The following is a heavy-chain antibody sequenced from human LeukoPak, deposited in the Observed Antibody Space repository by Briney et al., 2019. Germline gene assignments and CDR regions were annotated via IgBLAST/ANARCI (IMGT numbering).Heavy chain of an antibody. Sequence: PSETLSLTCTVSGGSISSYYWSWIRQPPGKGLEWIGYIYYSGSTNYNPSLKSRVTISVDTSKNQFSLKRSSVTAADTAVYYCASYVGPHLRWFDPWGQGTLVTVSS. J-gene: IGHJ5*02. V-gene: IGHV4-59*01. D-gene: IGHD4-23*01. CDR2: IYYSGST. CDR3: ASYVGPHLRWFDP. CDR1: GGSISSYY.